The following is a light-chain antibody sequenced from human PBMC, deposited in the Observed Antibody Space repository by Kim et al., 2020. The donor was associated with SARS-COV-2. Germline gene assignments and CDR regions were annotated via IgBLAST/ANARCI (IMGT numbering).Light chain of an antibody. J-gene: IGLJ1*01. V-gene: IGLV3-21*04. CDR2: YGD. CDR3: QVWDSSSDHNV. CDR1: NIGSKS. Sequence: APAETARITCAGNNIGSKSVHWYQQKPGQAPVLVIYYGDDRPSGIPERFSGSNTANTATLTISRVEAGDEADYYCQVWDSSSDHNVFGTGTKVTVL.